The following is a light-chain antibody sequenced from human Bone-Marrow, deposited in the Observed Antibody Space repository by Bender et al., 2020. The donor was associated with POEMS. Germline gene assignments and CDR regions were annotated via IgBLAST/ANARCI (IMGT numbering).Light chain of an antibody. CDR1: SSNIGAHA. J-gene: IGLJ3*02. Sequence: QSVLTQPPSASGTPGQRVTISCSGGSSNIGAHAVNWYQHLPGTPPKLLVYSSHRRPSEVPDRFSGSRSGTSASLAISGLQSEDEADYYCAVWNGSLNGWMFGGGTERTVL. CDR2: SSH. CDR3: AVWNGSLNGWM. V-gene: IGLV1-44*01.